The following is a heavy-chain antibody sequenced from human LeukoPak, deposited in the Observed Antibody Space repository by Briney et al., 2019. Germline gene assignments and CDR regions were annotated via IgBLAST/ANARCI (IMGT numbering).Heavy chain of an antibody. V-gene: IGHV1-69*06. J-gene: IGHJ6*03. D-gene: IGHD1-1*01. Sequence: ASVKVSCKASGYTFTSYGISWVRQAPGQGLEWMGGIIPIFGTANYAQKFQGRVTITADKSTSTAYMELSSLRSEDTAVYYCARGNWNPSHYYYYYMDVWGKGTTVTVSS. CDR2: IIPIFGTA. CDR1: GYTFTSYG. CDR3: ARGNWNPSHYYYYYMDV.